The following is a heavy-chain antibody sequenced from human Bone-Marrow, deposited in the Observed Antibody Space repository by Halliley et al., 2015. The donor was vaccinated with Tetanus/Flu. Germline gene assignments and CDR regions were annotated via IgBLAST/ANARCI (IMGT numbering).Heavy chain of an antibody. J-gene: IGHJ6*02. Sequence: SLRLSCAASGFTFSDYYMSWIRQAPGKGLEWVSYISTSTSYTKYSDSVKGRFTISRDNAKNSLFLQMNSPRAEDTAVYYCARDRRPNPSTNYYNGLAVWGQGTTVTVSS. CDR3: ARDRRPNPSTNYYNGLAV. V-gene: IGHV3-11*06. D-gene: IGHD2-2*01. CDR2: ISTSTSYT. CDR1: GFTFSDYY.